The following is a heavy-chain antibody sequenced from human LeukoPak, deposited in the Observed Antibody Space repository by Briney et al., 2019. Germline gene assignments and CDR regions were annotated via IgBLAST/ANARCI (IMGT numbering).Heavy chain of an antibody. CDR3: TRARGELLGYYYLDI. J-gene: IGHJ6*03. Sequence: AWVKVSCKASGGTFRCYAISWVRPAPGQGREWMGRIIPILGKAEHAQKFQGRATITAHKATRTAYMVLSSLTCEQRTVYYFTRARGELLGYYYLDIWGKGATVTVS. D-gene: IGHD1-26*01. CDR1: GGTFRCYA. CDR2: IIPILGKA. V-gene: IGHV1-69*04.